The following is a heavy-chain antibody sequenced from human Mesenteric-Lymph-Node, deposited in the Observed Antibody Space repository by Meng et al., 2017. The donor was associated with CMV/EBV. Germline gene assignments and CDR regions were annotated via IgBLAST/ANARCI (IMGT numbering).Heavy chain of an antibody. Sequence: ASVKVSCKASGYTFTSYYMHWVRQAPGQGLEWMGIINPSGGSTSYAQKCQGRVTMNRDTSTSTVYMELSSLRSEDTAVYYCARDRIAVAGRSYYGMDVWGQGTTVTVSS. CDR1: GYTFTSYY. V-gene: IGHV1-46*01. J-gene: IGHJ6*02. CDR3: ARDRIAVAGRSYYGMDV. D-gene: IGHD6-19*01. CDR2: INPSGGST.